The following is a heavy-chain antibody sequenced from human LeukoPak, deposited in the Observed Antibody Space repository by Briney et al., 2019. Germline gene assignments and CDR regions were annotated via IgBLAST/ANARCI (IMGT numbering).Heavy chain of an antibody. D-gene: IGHD3-9*01. Sequence: SETLSLTCAVYGGSFSGHYWSWIRQPPGKGLEWIGEINHSGSTNYNPSLKSRVTISVDTSKNQFSLKLSSVTAADTAVYYCARVAARILTGYYYCRSGSYFDYWGQGTLVTVSS. CDR3: ARVAARILTGYYYCRSGSYFDY. CDR1: GGSFSGHY. CDR2: INHSGST. V-gene: IGHV4-34*01. J-gene: IGHJ4*02.